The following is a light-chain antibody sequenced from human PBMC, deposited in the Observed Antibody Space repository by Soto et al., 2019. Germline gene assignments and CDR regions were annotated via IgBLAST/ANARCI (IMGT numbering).Light chain of an antibody. CDR3: QQYVYSPWT. Sequence: EVVLTQSPGTLSLSPGERATLSCRASQSVSSTYLAWYRQKPGQAPRLLIYGTSSRATGIPDRFSGSGSGTDFTLTINRLEPEDFAVYYCQQYVYSPWTFGQGTKVEIK. V-gene: IGKV3-20*01. CDR2: GTS. J-gene: IGKJ1*01. CDR1: QSVSSTY.